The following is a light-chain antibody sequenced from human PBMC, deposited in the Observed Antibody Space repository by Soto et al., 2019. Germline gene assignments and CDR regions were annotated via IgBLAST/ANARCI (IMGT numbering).Light chain of an antibody. Sequence: DIQMTQSPSSLSASVGDRVTITCRASQYISTYLHWYQQKPGKAPKLLIYAASNLLSGVPSRFSGIRYGIDFTLSISSLQPEDFAIYYCHQSFTDPPEWTFG. J-gene: IGKJ1*01. CDR2: AAS. V-gene: IGKV1-39*01. CDR3: HQSFTDPPEWT. CDR1: QYISTY.